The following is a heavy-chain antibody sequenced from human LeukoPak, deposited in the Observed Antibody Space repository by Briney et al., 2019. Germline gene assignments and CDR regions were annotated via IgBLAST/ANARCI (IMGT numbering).Heavy chain of an antibody. CDR1: GFTFSSYA. CDR2: ISSRGDTM. J-gene: IGHJ6*02. D-gene: IGHD2-15*01. V-gene: IGHV3-48*04. Sequence: PGGSLRLSCAASGFTFSSYAMHWVRQAPGKGLEWISYISSRGDTMYYVDSVKGRFTISRDNVKNSLFLQMNSLRAEDTAVYYCARDSARTPPDYYLGMDVWGQGTTVTVSS. CDR3: ARDSARTPPDYYLGMDV.